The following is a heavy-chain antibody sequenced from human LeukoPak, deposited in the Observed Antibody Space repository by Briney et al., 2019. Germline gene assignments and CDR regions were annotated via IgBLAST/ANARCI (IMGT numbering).Heavy chain of an antibody. V-gene: IGHV3-30-3*01. CDR1: GFIFSNYA. J-gene: IGHJ4*02. CDR2: ISYEGNNK. D-gene: IGHD2-2*01. Sequence: GGSLRLSCAASGFIFSNYAMHWVRQAPGKGLEWVAVISYEGNNKYYADSVKGRFTISRDNSKNTLYPQMNSLRAEDTAVYYCAKDSILIPASKSALDYWGQGTLVTVSS. CDR3: AKDSILIPASKSALDY.